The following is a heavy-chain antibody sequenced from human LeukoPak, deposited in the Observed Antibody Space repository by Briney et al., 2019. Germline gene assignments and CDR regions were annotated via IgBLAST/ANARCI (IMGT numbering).Heavy chain of an antibody. CDR1: GYTFTRYY. V-gene: IGHV1-46*01. Sequence: ASVKVSCKAFGYTFTRYYMHWVRQAPGQGPEWMGVINPSGTWTTYPQKFQGRVTMTRDTSISTAYMELTRLTSDDTAVFYCARGRTYFDWKDAFDIWGQGTKVTVSS. D-gene: IGHD3-9*01. CDR3: ARGRTYFDWKDAFDI. J-gene: IGHJ3*02. CDR2: INPSGTWT.